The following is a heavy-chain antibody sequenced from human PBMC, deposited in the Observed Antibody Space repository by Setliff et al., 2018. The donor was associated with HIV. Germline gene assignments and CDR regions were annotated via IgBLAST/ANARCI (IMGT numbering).Heavy chain of an antibody. CDR2: IRYDGSNK. J-gene: IGHJ6*02. CDR3: AKAGGENGYDSYYYYGMDV. V-gene: IGHV3-30*02. CDR1: GFTFSSYG. Sequence: PGGSLRLSCAASGFTFSSYGMHWVRQAPGKGLEWVAFIRYDGSNKYYADSVKGRFTISRDNSKNTLYLQMNSLRAEDTAVYYCAKAGGENGYDSYYYYGMDVWGQGTTVTVS. D-gene: IGHD5-12*01.